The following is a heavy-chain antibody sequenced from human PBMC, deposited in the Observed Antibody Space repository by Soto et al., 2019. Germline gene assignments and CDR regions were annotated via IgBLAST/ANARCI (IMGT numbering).Heavy chain of an antibody. J-gene: IGHJ6*02. Sequence: GGSLRLSCAASEFTFSNYAMSWVRQAPGKGLEWVSAISGGGDSTWYADSVKGRFTISRDNSKNTMYLQMNSLRDEDMAIYYCTRYIPGVRYYGMDVWGQGTTVTVSS. CDR1: EFTFSNYA. CDR3: TRYIPGVRYYGMDV. V-gene: IGHV3-23*01. CDR2: ISGGGDST. D-gene: IGHD2-2*01.